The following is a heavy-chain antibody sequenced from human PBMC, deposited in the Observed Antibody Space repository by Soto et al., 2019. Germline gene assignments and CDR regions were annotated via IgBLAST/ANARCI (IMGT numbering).Heavy chain of an antibody. V-gene: IGHV3-23*01. CDR3: AKDLLRAAAGPPGDY. CDR1: GFPFSSYA. D-gene: IGHD6-13*01. Sequence: EVQLLESGGGLVRPGGSLGLSFQASGFPFSSYARSWARQAQGKGLEWVLAISGSGGSTYYADSVKGRFTISRDNSKNRRYLQMNSLKPEDTAVYYCAKDLLRAAAGPPGDYWGQGTLVTVSS. CDR2: ISGSGGST. J-gene: IGHJ4*02.